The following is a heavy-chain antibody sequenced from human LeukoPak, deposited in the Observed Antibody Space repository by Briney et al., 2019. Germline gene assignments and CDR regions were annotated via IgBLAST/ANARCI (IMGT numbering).Heavy chain of an antibody. D-gene: IGHD3-9*01. Sequence: GGSLRLSCAASEFTFSSFGMHWVRQAPGKGLEWVALISSDGTKKYYTDSVEGRFSISRDNSRNTLFLQMNGLRAEDTAVYYCARDLRGFFDNWGQGTLVTVSS. J-gene: IGHJ4*02. CDR1: EFTFSSFG. CDR2: ISSDGTKK. V-gene: IGHV3-33*05. CDR3: ARDLRGFFDN.